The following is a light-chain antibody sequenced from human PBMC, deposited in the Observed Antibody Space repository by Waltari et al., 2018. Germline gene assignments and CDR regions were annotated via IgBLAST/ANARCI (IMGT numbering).Light chain of an antibody. CDR2: AAS. J-gene: IGKJ4*01. V-gene: IGKV1-39*01. Sequence: DIQVTQSPSSLSASVGDRVTITCRTSQSISTSLNWYQQKPGKPPKLLTFAASALKSGVSYRFSGSGSQTDFTLTIRNLQPEDFATYYCQQSYRAPQTFGGGTKVDMK. CDR3: QQSYRAPQT. CDR1: QSISTS.